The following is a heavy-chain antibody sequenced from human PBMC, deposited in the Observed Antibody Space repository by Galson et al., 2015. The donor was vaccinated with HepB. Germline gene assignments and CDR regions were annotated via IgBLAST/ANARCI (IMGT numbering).Heavy chain of an antibody. CDR2: IYYSGST. D-gene: IGHD2-8*01. J-gene: IGHJ5*02. CDR3: ARGGPPNGRRWFDP. CDR1: GGSISSGGYY. Sequence: TLSLTCTVSGGSISSGGYYWSWIRQHPGKGLEWIGYIYYSGSTYYNPSLKSRVTISVDTSKNQFSLKLSSVTAADTAVYYCARGGPPNGRRWFDPWGQGTLVTVSS. V-gene: IGHV4-31*03.